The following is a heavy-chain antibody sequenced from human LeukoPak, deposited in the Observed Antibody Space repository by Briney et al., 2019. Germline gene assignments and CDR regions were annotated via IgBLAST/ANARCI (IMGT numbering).Heavy chain of an antibody. J-gene: IGHJ6*02. CDR1: GYTFTSYG. CDR2: INAYNGNT. CDR3: ARLGVVAAIRYYGMDV. V-gene: IGHV1-18*01. Sequence: ASVKVSCKASGYTFTSYGISWVRQAPGQGLEWMGWINAYNGNTNYAQKLQGRVTMTTDTSTSTAYMELRSLRSDDTAVYYCARLGVVAAIRYYGMDVGAQGPRVTFPS. D-gene: IGHD2-15*01.